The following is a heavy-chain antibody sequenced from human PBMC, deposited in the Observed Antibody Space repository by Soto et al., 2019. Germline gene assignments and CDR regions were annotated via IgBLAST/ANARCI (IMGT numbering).Heavy chain of an antibody. CDR3: ARVTPYCSGGSCYPKHFDY. V-gene: IGHV3-7*01. J-gene: IGHJ4*02. D-gene: IGHD2-15*01. Sequence: GGSLRLSCAASGFTFSSYLMSWVRQAPGKKLEWVANIKKDRSEKYYVDSVKGRFTISRDNAKNSLYLQMNSLRAEDMAVYYCARVTPYCSGGSCYPKHFDYWGQGTLVTVSS. CDR1: GFTFSSYL. CDR2: IKKDRSEK.